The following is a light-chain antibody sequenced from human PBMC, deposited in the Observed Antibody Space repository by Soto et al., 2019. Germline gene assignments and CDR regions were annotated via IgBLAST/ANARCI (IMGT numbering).Light chain of an antibody. Sequence: EILLTQSPATLSLSPGERATLSCGASQSVSSYLAWYQQKPGQAPRLLIYDASNRATGIPARFSGSGSGTDFTLTISSLAPEDFEVYYCQQRSNWPITFGQGTRLEIK. V-gene: IGKV3-11*01. CDR3: QQRSNWPIT. CDR2: DAS. CDR1: QSVSSY. J-gene: IGKJ5*01.